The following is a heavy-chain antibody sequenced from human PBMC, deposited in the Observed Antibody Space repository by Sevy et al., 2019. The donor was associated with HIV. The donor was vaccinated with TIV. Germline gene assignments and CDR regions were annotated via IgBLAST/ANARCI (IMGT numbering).Heavy chain of an antibody. Sequence: SETLSLTCTVSGGSITSLYWNWIRQPPGKGLEWIANIYYNGHINYNPSVKSRVTLSLDTSKNQCSLRLSSVTAADTAMYYCAGENAWGRGYSWGQGTLVTVSS. J-gene: IGHJ4*02. CDR3: AGENAWGRGYS. CDR1: GGSITSLY. D-gene: IGHD1-26*01. V-gene: IGHV4-59*08. CDR2: IYYNGHI.